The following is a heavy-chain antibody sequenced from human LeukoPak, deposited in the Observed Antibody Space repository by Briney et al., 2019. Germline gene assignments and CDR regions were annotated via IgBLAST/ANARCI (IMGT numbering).Heavy chain of an antibody. CDR2: INSDGSST. V-gene: IGHV3-74*01. D-gene: IGHD2-15*01. Sequence: GGSLRLSCAASGFTFTTYWMHWVRQAPGKGLVWVSRINSDGSSTSYADSVKGRFTISRDNSKNTLYLQMNSLRAEDTAVYYCARDPGVAATTTTISGSPHYYYYGMDVWGQGTTVTVSS. J-gene: IGHJ6*02. CDR3: ARDPGVAATTTTISGSPHYYYYGMDV. CDR1: GFTFTTYW.